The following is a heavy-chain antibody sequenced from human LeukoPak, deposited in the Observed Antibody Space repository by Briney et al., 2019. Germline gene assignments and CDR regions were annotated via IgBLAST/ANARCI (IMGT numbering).Heavy chain of an antibody. V-gene: IGHV4-31*03. CDR1: GGSISSGGYY. CDR3: ARDLLSGSVCD. J-gene: IGHJ4*02. Sequence: PSETLSLTCTVSGGSISSGGYYWSWIRQHPGKGLEWIGYIYYSGSTYYNPSLKSRVTISVDTFKNQFSLKLSSVTAADTAVYYCARDLLSGSVCDWGQGTLVTVSS. CDR2: IYYSGST. D-gene: IGHD3-10*01.